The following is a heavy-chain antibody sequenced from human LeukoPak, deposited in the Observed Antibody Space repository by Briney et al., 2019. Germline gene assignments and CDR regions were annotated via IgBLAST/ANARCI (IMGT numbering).Heavy chain of an antibody. D-gene: IGHD5-18*01. CDR3: AREGYSYGPGRYFDY. V-gene: IGHV3-74*01. Sequence: GGSLRLSCAASGFTFSSYWMHWVRHAPGKGLVWVSRINMDGSSTSYADSVKGRFTISRDNAKNTLYLQMNSLRAEDTAVYYCAREGYSYGPGRYFDYWGQGTLVTVSS. CDR1: GFTFSSYW. CDR2: INMDGSST. J-gene: IGHJ4*02.